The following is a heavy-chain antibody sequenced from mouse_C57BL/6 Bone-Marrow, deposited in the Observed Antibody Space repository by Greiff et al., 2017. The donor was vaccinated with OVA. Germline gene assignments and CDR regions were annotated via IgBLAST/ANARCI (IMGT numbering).Heavy chain of an antibody. V-gene: IGHV1-18*01. CDR1: GYTFTDYN. CDR2: INPNNGGT. Sequence: ESGPELVKPGASVKIPCKASGYTFTDYNMDWVKQSHGKSLEWIGDINPNNGGTIYNQKFKGKATLTVEKSSSTAYMELRSLTSEDTAVYYCARSGVGRGYFDVWGTGTTVTVSS. J-gene: IGHJ1*03. CDR3: ARSGVGRGYFDV. D-gene: IGHD4-1*01.